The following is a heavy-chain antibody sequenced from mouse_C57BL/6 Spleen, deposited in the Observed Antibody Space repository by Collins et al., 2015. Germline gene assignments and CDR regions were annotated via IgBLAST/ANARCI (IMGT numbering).Heavy chain of an antibody. CDR1: GYSITSGYY. CDR3: ARAHDYDSGYWYFDV. J-gene: IGHJ1*01. CDR2: ISYDGSN. D-gene: IGHD2-4*01. V-gene: IGHV3-6*02. Sequence: DVQLQESGPGLVKPSQSLSLTCSVTGYSITSGYYWNWIRQFPGNKLEWMGYISYDGSNNYNPSLKNRISITRDTSKNQFFLKLNSVTTEDTATYYCARAHDYDSGYWYFDVWGAGTTVTVS.